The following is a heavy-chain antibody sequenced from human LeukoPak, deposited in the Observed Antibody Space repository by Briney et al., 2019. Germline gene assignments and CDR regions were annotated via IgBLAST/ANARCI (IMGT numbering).Heavy chain of an antibody. D-gene: IGHD4-17*01. CDR3: VRDYGDYPYRYFDP. Sequence: GGSLRLSCAASGFTFSSYWMHWVRQGPGKGLVWVSRINSDGSSTSYADSVKGRFTISRDNAKNTLYLQMNSLRAEDTAVYYCVRDYGDYPYRYFDPWGRGTLVTVSS. J-gene: IGHJ2*01. V-gene: IGHV3-74*01. CDR2: INSDGSST. CDR1: GFTFSSYW.